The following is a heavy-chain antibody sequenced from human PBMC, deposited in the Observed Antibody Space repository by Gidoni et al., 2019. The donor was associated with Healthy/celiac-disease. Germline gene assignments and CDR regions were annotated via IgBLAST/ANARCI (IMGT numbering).Heavy chain of an antibody. CDR1: GFTFRSYG. D-gene: IGHD6-19*01. CDR2: IGYDGSNK. V-gene: IGHV3-33*01. CDR3: ARDLAVAGTGGDTYFQH. Sequence: QVQLVESGGGVVQPGRSLRLSCAASGFTFRSYGMPWVRQAPGTGLEWVAVIGYDGSNKYYADSVKVRFTISRDNSKNTLYLQMNSLRAEDTAVYYCARDLAVAGTGGDTYFQHWGQGTLVTVSS. J-gene: IGHJ1*01.